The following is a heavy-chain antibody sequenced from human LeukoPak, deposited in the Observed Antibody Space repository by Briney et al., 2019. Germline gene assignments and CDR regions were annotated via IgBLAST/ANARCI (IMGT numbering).Heavy chain of an antibody. CDR1: GGSISSYY. CDR3: ARAPAGGENYYYYMDV. D-gene: IGHD2-8*02. J-gene: IGHJ6*03. V-gene: IGHV4-4*07. CDR2: IYTSGST. Sequence: SETLSLTCTVSGGSISSYYWSWIRQPAGKGLEWIGRIYTSGSTNYNPSLKSRVTMSVDTSKNQFSLKLSSVTAADTAVYYCARAPAGGENYYYYMDVWGKGTTVTVSS.